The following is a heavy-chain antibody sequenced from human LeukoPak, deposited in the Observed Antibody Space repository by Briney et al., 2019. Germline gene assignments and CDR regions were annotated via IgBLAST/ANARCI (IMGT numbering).Heavy chain of an antibody. J-gene: IGHJ4*02. CDR2: ISYDGSNK. CDR3: ATASGYYDGY. V-gene: IGHV3-30*03. D-gene: IGHD3-22*01. CDR1: GFTFSSYG. Sequence: GGSLRLSCAASGFTFSSYGMHGVRQAPGKGLEWVAVISYDGSNKYYADSVKGRFTISRDNSKNTLYLQMNSLRAEDTAVYYCATASGYYDGYWGQGTLVTVSS.